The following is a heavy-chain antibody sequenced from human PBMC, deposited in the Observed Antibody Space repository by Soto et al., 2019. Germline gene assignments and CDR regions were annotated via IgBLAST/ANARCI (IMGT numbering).Heavy chain of an antibody. V-gene: IGHV4-34*01. CDR2: INHSGST. CDR1: GGSFSGYY. D-gene: IGHD3-3*01. Sequence: SDTLSLTCAVYGGSFSGYYWSWIRQPPGKGLEWIGEINHSGSTNYNPSLKSRVTISVDTSKNQFSLKLSSVTAADTAVYYCARGVSYDFWSGYITRGWFDPWGQGTLVTVSS. J-gene: IGHJ5*02. CDR3: ARGVSYDFWSGYITRGWFDP.